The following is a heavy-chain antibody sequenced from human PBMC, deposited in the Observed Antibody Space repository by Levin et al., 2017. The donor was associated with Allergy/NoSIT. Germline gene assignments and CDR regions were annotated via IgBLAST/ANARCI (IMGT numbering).Heavy chain of an antibody. Sequence: PGGSLRLSCAASAFTFSNYAMSWVRQPPGKGLEWVSGNSGSGGGTYYADSVKGRFTISRDNSKNTLYLQMNSLRVEDTAVYYCAKGGTSGEYAPYNWFDSWGQGTLVTVSS. CDR3: AKGGTSGEYAPYNWFDS. CDR1: AFTFSNYA. CDR2: NSGSGGGT. J-gene: IGHJ5*01. D-gene: IGHD2-15*01. V-gene: IGHV3-23*01.